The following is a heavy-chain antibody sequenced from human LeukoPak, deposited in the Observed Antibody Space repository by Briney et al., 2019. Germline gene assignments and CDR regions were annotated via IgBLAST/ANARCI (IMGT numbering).Heavy chain of an antibody. CDR1: GFTFSSYS. J-gene: IGHJ6*03. D-gene: IGHD3-16*01. V-gene: IGHV3-48*04. Sequence: GGSLRLSCAASGFTFSSYSMNWVRQAPGKGLEWVSYISSSSGTIYYADSVKGRFTISRDNAKNSLYLQMNSLRAEDTAVYYCARVLGGAYYYYMDVWGKGTTVTVSS. CDR2: ISSSSGTI. CDR3: ARVLGGAYYYYMDV.